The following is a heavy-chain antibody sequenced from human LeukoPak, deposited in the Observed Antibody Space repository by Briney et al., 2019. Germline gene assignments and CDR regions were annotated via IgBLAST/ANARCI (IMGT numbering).Heavy chain of an antibody. CDR2: INHSGST. V-gene: IGHV4-34*01. D-gene: IGHD3-22*01. J-gene: IGHJ3*02. CDR1: GGSISSYY. CDR3: ARGTRKRITMIVVPPGGAFDI. Sequence: PSETLSLTCTVSGGSISSYYWSWIRQPPGKGLEWIGEINHSGSTNYNPSLKSRVTISVDTSKNQFSLKLSSVTAADTAVYYCARGTRKRITMIVVPPGGAFDIWGQGTMVTVSS.